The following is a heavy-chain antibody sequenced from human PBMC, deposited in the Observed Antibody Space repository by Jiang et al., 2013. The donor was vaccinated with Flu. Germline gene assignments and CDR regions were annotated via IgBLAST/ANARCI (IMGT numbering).Heavy chain of an antibody. Sequence: GSGLVKPSTTLSLTCTVSGASINNYYWSWIRQPPGKGLEWVGYVYYTGSTNYSPSLKSRLTMSVDTSSNQFSLKLASVTAADTAVYFCARGGGVGGGAYYFDDWGQGSPGHRLL. V-gene: IGHV4-59*01. CDR3: ARGGGVGGGAYYFDD. CDR1: GASINNYY. CDR2: VYYTGST. D-gene: IGHD3-16*01. J-gene: IGHJ4*02.